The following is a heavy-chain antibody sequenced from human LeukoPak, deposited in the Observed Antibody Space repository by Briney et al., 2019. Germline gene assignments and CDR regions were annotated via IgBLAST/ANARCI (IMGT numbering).Heavy chain of an antibody. CDR3: ARRPPWLPFDY. J-gene: IGHJ4*02. D-gene: IGHD3-9*01. Sequence: PPGGSLRLSCAASGFTLISYGVSWVRQAPGKGLEWVANIKQDGSDKYYVDSVKGRFTISRDNAKNSLYLQMNSLRAEDTAVYYCARRPPWLPFDYWGQGTLVTVSS. V-gene: IGHV3-7*01. CDR1: GFTLISYG. CDR2: IKQDGSDK.